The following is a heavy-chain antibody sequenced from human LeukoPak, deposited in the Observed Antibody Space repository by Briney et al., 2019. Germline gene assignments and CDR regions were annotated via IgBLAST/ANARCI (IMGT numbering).Heavy chain of an antibody. CDR2: INPSGGST. J-gene: IGHJ6*03. CDR3: ARDGTAPREYGSGSYYHYYYYYYMDV. D-gene: IGHD3-10*01. V-gene: IGHV1-46*01. Sequence: ASVKVSCKASGYTFTSYYMHWVRQAPGQGLELIAIINPSGGSTSYTQKFQGRVTMTRDMSTSTVYMELSSLRSEDTAVYYCARDGTAPREYGSGSYYHYYYYYYMDVWGKGTTVTVSS. CDR1: GYTFTSYY.